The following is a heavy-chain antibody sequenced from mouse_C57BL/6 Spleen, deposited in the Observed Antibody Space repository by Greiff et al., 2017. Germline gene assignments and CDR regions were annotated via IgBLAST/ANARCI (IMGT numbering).Heavy chain of an antibody. CDR1: GFSINSDCY. J-gene: IGHJ4*01. CDR2: TFYSGIT. Sequence: EVQGVESGPSLVRPSQTLSLTCTVTGFSINSDCYWIWIRQFPGNKLEYIGYTFYSGITYYNPSLESRTYITRDTSKNQFSLKLSSVTTEDTATYYCAGATLYYAMDYWGQGTSVTVSS. V-gene: IGHV3-3*01. CDR3: AGATLYYAMDY.